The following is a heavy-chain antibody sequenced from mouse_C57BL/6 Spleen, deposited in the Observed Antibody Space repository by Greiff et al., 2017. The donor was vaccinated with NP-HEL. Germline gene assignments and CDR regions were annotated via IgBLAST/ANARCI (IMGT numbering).Heavy chain of an antibody. J-gene: IGHJ3*01. CDR1: GFSLTSYG. CDR2: IWSGGST. D-gene: IGHD2-2*01. V-gene: IGHV2-2*01. CDR3: ARNEGVYYGFWFAY. Sequence: VQLQQSGPGLVQPSQSLSITCTVSGFSLTSYGVHWVRPSPGKGLEWLGVIWSGGSTDYYAAFISRLSISKDSSKSQVFFKMNSLQADDTAIYYCARNEGVYYGFWFAYWGQGTLVTVSA.